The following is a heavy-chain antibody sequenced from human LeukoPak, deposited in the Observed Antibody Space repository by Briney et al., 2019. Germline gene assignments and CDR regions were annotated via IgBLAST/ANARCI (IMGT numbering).Heavy chain of an antibody. CDR1: GGSFSSFY. V-gene: IGHV4-34*01. Sequence: SETLSLTCAVYGGSFSSFYWSWIRQPPGKGLEWIAEINHSGSTSYNPSLKSRVTISVDTSKNQFSLRLSSVTAADTAVYYCARGTGYPLIGWGQGTLVTVSS. CDR3: ARGTGYPLIG. D-gene: IGHD3-22*01. J-gene: IGHJ4*02. CDR2: INHSGST.